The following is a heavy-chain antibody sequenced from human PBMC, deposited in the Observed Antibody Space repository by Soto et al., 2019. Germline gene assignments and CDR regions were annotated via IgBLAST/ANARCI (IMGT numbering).Heavy chain of an antibody. Sequence: QVQLQESGPGLVKPSQTLSLTCTVSGDSISSGDSYWSWIRQAPGKGLEWLGYLYYIGSPYPNPSLKSRLSISVEPSNNQFSLELRSVTAADTAVYYCARDRMVRGVQPLDVWGQGTTVIVSS. CDR2: LYYIGSP. D-gene: IGHD3-10*01. CDR3: ARDRMVRGVQPLDV. V-gene: IGHV4-30-4*08. CDR1: GDSISSGDSY. J-gene: IGHJ6*02.